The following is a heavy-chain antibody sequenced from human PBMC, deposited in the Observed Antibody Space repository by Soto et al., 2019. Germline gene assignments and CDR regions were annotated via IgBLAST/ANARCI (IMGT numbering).Heavy chain of an antibody. CDR3: ARGEGYYDSSGYYGSAGARDV. CDR1: GFTFSDYY. Sequence: PGGSLRLSCAASGFTFSDYYMSWIRQGPGKGLEWISYISSRSTSIYYADSVKGRFTISRDNAKDSLYLQMNGLRAEDTAVYYCARGEGYYDSSGYYGSAGARDVWGQGTTVTVSS. D-gene: IGHD3-22*01. J-gene: IGHJ6*02. CDR2: ISSRSTSI. V-gene: IGHV3-11*01.